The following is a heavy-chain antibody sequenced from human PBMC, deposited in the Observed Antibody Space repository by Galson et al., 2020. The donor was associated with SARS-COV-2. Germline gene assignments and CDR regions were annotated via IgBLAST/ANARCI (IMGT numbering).Heavy chain of an antibody. J-gene: IGHJ4*02. V-gene: IGHV3-30*03. CDR3: ARETPDQYSSSFDS. CDR2: ISYDGSNI. Sequence: MHWVRQAPGKGLEWVAIISYDGSNIYGDSVKGRFTISRDNSKSTLYLQMSSLRPDDTAVYYCARETPDQYSSSFDSWGQGTLVTVSS. D-gene: IGHD6-19*01.